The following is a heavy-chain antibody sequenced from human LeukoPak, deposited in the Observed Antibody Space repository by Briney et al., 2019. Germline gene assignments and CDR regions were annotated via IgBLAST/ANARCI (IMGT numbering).Heavy chain of an antibody. D-gene: IGHD3-22*01. CDR1: GFTFSSYG. CDR2: ISYDGSNK. Sequence: GRSLRLSCAASGFTFSSYGMHWVRQAPGNGLEWVAVISYDGSNKYYADSVKGRFTISRDNSKNTLYLQMNSLRAEDTAVYYCAKASYYYDSSGYYHYFQHWGQGTLVTVSS. J-gene: IGHJ1*01. CDR3: AKASYYYDSSGYYHYFQH. V-gene: IGHV3-30*18.